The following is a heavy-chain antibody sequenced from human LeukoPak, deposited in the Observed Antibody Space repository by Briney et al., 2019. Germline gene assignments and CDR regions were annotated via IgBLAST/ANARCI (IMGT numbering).Heavy chain of an antibody. CDR3: AKVPVDGSGSYGVFDGY. J-gene: IGHJ4*02. Sequence: GGSLRLSCSASGFTFSSYAMHWVRQAPGKGLEYVSAINSNGGTTYYSDSVTGRFTISRDNSKHTLYLQMSSLRAEDTAVYYCAKVPVDGSGSYGVFDGYWGQGTLVTVSS. D-gene: IGHD3-10*01. CDR2: INSNGGTT. CDR1: GFTFSSYA. V-gene: IGHV3-64D*09.